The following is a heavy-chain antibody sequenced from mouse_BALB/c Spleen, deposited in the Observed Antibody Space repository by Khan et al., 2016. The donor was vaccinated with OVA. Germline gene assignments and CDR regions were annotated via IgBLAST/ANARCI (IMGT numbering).Heavy chain of an antibody. CDR1: VFTFSSYS. Sequence: EVQLVESGGDLVKPGGSLKLSCAASVFTFSSYSMSWVRQTPDKRLEWVATISTGGDYTYYPDNVKGRFIISRDDAKNTLYLQMSSLKSEDTAMYYCASHLTGSFAYWGQGTLVTVSA. J-gene: IGHJ3*01. D-gene: IGHD4-1*01. V-gene: IGHV5-6*01. CDR2: ISTGGDYT. CDR3: ASHLTGSFAY.